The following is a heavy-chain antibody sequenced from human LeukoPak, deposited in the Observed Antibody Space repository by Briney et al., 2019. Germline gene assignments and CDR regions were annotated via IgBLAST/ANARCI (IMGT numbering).Heavy chain of an antibody. Sequence: GGSLRLPCAASGFTFNSYAMRWVRQAPGKGLEWVSDITYNGGNTYYADSVKGRFTISRDNSTNTLDPQMNSLRTEGTALFYRARDSRHLRSIRGGLKESRGAFFDYWGQGTLVTVSS. CDR3: ARDSRHLRSIRGGLKESRGAFFDY. J-gene: IGHJ4*02. CDR1: GFTFNSYA. CDR2: ITYNGGNT. V-gene: IGHV3-23*01. D-gene: IGHD6-13*01.